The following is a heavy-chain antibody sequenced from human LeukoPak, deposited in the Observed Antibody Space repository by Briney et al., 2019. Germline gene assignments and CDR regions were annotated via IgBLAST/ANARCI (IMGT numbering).Heavy chain of an antibody. J-gene: IGHJ4*02. CDR3: ARLFGGVTTFDY. CDR1: GLSFSPYW. Sequence: GGSLRLSCAASGLSFSPYWMSWVRQGPGKGLDWVASINPDGSSTPYVDSVKGRFTISRDNAQNSLYLQMNSLSAEDTAVYYCARLFGGVTTFDYWGQGTLVTVSS. CDR2: INPDGSST. V-gene: IGHV3-7*01. D-gene: IGHD4-17*01.